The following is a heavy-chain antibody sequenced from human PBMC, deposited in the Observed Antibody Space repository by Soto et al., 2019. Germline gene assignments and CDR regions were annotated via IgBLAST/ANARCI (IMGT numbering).Heavy chain of an antibody. CDR2: INLDNGDT. CDR1: GYIFIGYY. D-gene: IGHD2-15*01. V-gene: IGHV1-2*02. Sequence: QVQLVQSGAEVKKPGASVQVTCKATGYIFIGYYMHWVRQAPGQGPEWMGWINLDNGDTNYAQKLQGRVTVTRDTTLSTAYMELSGLGGDGTAICYCARARLSVVGRSPTGLDYWGQGTLVTVSS. J-gene: IGHJ4*02. CDR3: ARARLSVVGRSPTGLDY.